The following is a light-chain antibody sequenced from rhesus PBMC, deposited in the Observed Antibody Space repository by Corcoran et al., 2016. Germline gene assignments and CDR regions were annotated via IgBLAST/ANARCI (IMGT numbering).Light chain of an antibody. J-gene: IGKJ3*01. CDR2: EAS. Sequence: DIQMTQSPSSLSASVGDRVTITCRASQYISNDLAWYQQKPGETPKVLIYEASILESGVPSRFSGSESGTDFSLTISNLQSEDFATYYCQHYCSAPFTFGPGTKLDI. CDR3: QHYCSAPFT. CDR1: QYISND. V-gene: IGKV1S14*01.